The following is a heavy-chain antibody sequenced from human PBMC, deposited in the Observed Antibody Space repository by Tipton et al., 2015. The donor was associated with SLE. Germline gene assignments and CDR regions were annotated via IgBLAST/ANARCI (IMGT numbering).Heavy chain of an antibody. J-gene: IGHJ4*02. CDR3: ARVQEDAILTGYFFDY. CDR2: IYYSGST. V-gene: IGHV4-31*03. CDR1: GGSISSGGYY. Sequence: TLSLTCTVSGGSISSGGYYWSWLRPHPGKGLEWIGYIYYSGSTYYNPSLKSRVTISVDTSKNQFSLKLSSVTAADTAVYYCARVQEDAILTGYFFDYWGQGTLVTVSS. D-gene: IGHD3-9*01.